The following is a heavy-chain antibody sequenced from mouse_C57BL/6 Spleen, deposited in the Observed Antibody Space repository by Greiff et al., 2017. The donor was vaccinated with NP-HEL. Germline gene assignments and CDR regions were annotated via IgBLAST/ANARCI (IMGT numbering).Heavy chain of an antibody. CDR1: GYTFTSYW. Sequence: QVQLQQPGAELVMPGASVKLSCKASGYTFTSYWMHGVKQRPGQGLEWIGEIDPSDSYTNYNQKFKGKSTLTVDKSSSTAYMQLSSLTSEDSAVYYCARSTLPRYAMDYWGQGTSVTVSS. J-gene: IGHJ4*01. D-gene: IGHD5-5*01. V-gene: IGHV1-69*01. CDR3: ARSTLPRYAMDY. CDR2: IDPSDSYT.